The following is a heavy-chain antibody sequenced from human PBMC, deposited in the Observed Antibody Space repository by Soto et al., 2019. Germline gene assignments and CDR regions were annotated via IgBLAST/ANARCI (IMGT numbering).Heavy chain of an antibody. CDR2: ISGSGGST. V-gene: IGHV3-23*01. Sequence: GGSLRLSCAASGFTFSSYAMSWVRQAPGKGLEWVSAISGSGGSTYYADSVKGRFTISRDNSKNTLYLQMNSLRAEDTAVYYCARGGAAKSDCSGGSCYEFDYYYGMDVWGQGTTVTVSS. D-gene: IGHD2-15*01. CDR3: ARGGAAKSDCSGGSCYEFDYYYGMDV. CDR1: GFTFSSYA. J-gene: IGHJ6*02.